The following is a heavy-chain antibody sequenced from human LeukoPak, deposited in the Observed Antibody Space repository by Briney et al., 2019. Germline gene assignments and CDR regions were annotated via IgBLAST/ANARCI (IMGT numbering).Heavy chain of an antibody. Sequence: PGRSPRLSCAASGFTLSNYGMHWVRQAPGKGLEWVAVIWYDGSNKYYADSVKGRFTISRDNSKNTLYLQMNSLRAEDTAVYYCAGNYGPYYFDYWGQGTLVTVSS. CDR1: GFTLSNYG. D-gene: IGHD3-10*01. V-gene: IGHV3-33*01. CDR2: IWYDGSNK. J-gene: IGHJ4*02. CDR3: AGNYGPYYFDY.